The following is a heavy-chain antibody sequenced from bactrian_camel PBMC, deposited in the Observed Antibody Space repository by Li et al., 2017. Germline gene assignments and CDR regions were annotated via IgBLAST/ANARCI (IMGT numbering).Heavy chain of an antibody. CDR2: IANDGST. D-gene: IGHD2*01. V-gene: IGHV3S55*01. CDR1: GGTRGNRIC. Sequence: QVQLVESGGGSVQDGGSLRLSCAFSGGTRGNRICMGWFRQAPGKAREEVAVIANDGSTRYTESVKGRFTISQDNAKNTLYLEMNSLKSDDSGVYTCAYERAPHCKAALVGLGLILAFTTAGQGTQVTVS. J-gene: IGHJ4*01.